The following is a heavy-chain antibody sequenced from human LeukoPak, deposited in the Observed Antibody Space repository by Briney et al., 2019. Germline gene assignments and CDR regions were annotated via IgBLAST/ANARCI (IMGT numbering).Heavy chain of an antibody. D-gene: IGHD5-24*01. CDR2: LYYSGST. J-gene: IGHJ4*02. V-gene: IGHV4-59*01. Sequence: PSETLSLTCTVSGGSISSDYWSWIRQPPGKGLEWIGYLYYSGSTNYNPSLKSRVTISVDTSKNQFSLKLHSVTAADTAVYYCARVRRDGYSLGYFDYWGQGILVTVSS. CDR3: ARVRRDGYSLGYFDY. CDR1: GGSISSDY.